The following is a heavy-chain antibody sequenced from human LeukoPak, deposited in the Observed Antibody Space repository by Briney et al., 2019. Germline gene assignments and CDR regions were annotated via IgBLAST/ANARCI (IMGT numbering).Heavy chain of an antibody. CDR3: VSAKFLVRGVSWFDP. V-gene: IGHV4-34*01. Sequence: SETLSLTCAVYGGSFGGYYWSWIRQPPGKGLEWIGEINHSGSTNYNPSLKSRVTISVDTSKNQFSLKLTSVTAADTAVYYCVSAKFLVRGVSWFDPWGQGTLVTVSS. CDR2: INHSGST. J-gene: IGHJ5*02. D-gene: IGHD3-10*01. CDR1: GGSFGGYY.